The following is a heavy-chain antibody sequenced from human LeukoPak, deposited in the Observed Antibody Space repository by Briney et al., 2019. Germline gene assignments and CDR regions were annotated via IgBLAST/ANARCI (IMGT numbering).Heavy chain of an antibody. V-gene: IGHV4-38-2*02. CDR3: PRMLYGDSGNRKNWFDP. J-gene: IGHJ5*02. D-gene: IGHD1-14*01. CDR2: IYHSEST. Sequence: SETLSLTCTVSGYSISSGYYWGWRRQPPGRGQYWLGRIYHSESTFYNPSRKGRVSISVVASKNQISLKLSSVTAADTTVHDGPRMLYGDSGNRKNWFDPWGQGTLVIVSS. CDR1: GYSISSGYY.